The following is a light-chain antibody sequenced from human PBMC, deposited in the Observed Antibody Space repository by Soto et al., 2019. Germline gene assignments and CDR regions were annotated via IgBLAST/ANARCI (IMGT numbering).Light chain of an antibody. J-gene: IGKJ4*01. CDR2: GAS. Sequence: EIVFTQSPCTLSLSRGERATLSCRASQSVRSSHLAWYQQKPGQAPRLLIYGASSRATGIPDRFSGSGSGADFTLTISRLEPEDFAVYYCQQYDSSPLTFGGGTKVDIK. CDR3: QQYDSSPLT. V-gene: IGKV3-20*01. CDR1: QSVRSSH.